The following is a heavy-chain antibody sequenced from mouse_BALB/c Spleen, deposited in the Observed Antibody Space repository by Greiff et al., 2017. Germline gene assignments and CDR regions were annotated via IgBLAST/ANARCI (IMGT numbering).Heavy chain of an antibody. CDR1: GFTFSDYY. CDR2: ISDGGSYT. V-gene: IGHV5-4*02. Sequence: DVKLVESGGGLVKPGGSLKLSCAASGFTFSDYYMYWVRQTPEKRLEWVATISDGGSYTYYPDSVKGRFTISRDNAKNNLYLQMSSLKSEDTAMYYCARRVRHYYAMDYWGQGTSVTVSS. CDR3: ARRVRHYYAMDY. D-gene: IGHD2-14*01. J-gene: IGHJ4*01.